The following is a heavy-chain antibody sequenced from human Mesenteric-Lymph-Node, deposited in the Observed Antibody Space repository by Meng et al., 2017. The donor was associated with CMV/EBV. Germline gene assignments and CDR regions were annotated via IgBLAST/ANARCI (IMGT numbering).Heavy chain of an antibody. D-gene: IGHD3-3*01. CDR1: GFTFSSYG. Sequence: GESLKISCAASGFTFSSYGMHWVRQAPGKGLEWVAFIRYDGSNKYYADSVKGRFTISRDNSKNTLYLQMNSLRAEDTAVYYCAKAEYYDFWDTFGFFDYWGQGTLVTVSS. J-gene: IGHJ4*02. CDR2: IRYDGSNK. V-gene: IGHV3-30*02. CDR3: AKAEYYDFWDTFGFFDY.